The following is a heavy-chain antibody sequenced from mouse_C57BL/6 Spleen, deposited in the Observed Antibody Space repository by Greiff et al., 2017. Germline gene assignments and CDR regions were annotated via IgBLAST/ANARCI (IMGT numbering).Heavy chain of an antibody. CDR3: ARDYDVGY. V-gene: IGHV5-4*03. CDR1: GFTFSSYA. Sequence: EVKLVESGGGLVKPGGSLKLSCAASGFTFSSYAMYWVRQTPEKRLEWVATISDGGSYTYYPDNVKGRFTISRDNAKNNLYLQMSHLKSEDTAMYYSARDYDVGYWGQGTTLTVSS. J-gene: IGHJ2*01. D-gene: IGHD2-4*01. CDR2: ISDGGSYT.